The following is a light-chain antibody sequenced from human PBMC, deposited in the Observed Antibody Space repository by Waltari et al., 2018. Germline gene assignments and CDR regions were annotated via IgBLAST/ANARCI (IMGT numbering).Light chain of an antibody. V-gene: IGKV3-15*01. J-gene: IGKJ2*01. Sequence: EIVMTQSPATLFVSPGERATLSCRASQSISSNLAWYQQKPGQAPRLLMYGTSTRATATPARVSGSGSGTEFALTISSLQSEDSAVYYCQQYQNWPQTFGQGTKLQIK. CDR2: GTS. CDR3: QQYQNWPQT. CDR1: QSISSN.